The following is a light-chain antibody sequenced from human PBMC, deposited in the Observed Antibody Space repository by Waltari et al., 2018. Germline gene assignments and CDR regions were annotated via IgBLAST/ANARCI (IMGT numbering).Light chain of an antibody. CDR1: QSLNNW. J-gene: IGKJ1*01. V-gene: IGKV1-5*03. CDR3: HQYNGNSRT. Sequence: DIQMIQSPSTLSASVVDRVTITCRAIQSLNNWFAWYQHKPGKAPKLLIYKATTLENGVPARFSGSGSGTEFTLTISSLQPEDIATYYCHQYNGNSRTFGQGTKVEIK. CDR2: KAT.